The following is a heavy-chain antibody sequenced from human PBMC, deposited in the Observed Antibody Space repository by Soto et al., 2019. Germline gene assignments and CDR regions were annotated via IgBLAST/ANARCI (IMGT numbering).Heavy chain of an antibody. D-gene: IGHD7-27*01. Sequence: EVQVLESGGGFVQPGGSLRLSCAASGFTLSDYAMTCVRQGPGKGLEWVAAISGSGDSTYYTDYVKGRFTISRDNSQNPLDLAMNGLRAEDTAVYDYAKDLLQDWGHAYYYRMAVWCQGTTVTVSS. CDR3: AKDLLQDWGHAYYYRMAV. CDR1: GFTLSDYA. V-gene: IGHV3-23*01. CDR2: ISGSGDST. J-gene: IGHJ6*02.